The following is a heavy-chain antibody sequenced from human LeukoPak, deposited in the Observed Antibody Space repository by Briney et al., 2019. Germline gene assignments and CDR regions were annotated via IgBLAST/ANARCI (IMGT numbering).Heavy chain of an antibody. D-gene: IGHD6-13*01. CDR3: ARHLASGYSSLDAFDI. V-gene: IGHV4-39*01. J-gene: IGHJ3*02. Sequence: SGTLSLTCTVSGGSISSSSYYWGWIRQPPGKGLEWIGSIYYSGSTYYNPSLKSRVTISVDTSKNQFSLKLSSVTAADTAVYYCARHLASGYSSLDAFDIWGQGTMVTVSS. CDR1: GGSISSSSYY. CDR2: IYYSGST.